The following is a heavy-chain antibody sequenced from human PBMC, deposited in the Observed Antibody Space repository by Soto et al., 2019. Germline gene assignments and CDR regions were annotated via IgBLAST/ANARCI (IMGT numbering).Heavy chain of an antibody. J-gene: IGHJ6*02. CDR1: GFTFSSYA. D-gene: IGHD2-15*01. CDR2: ISYDGSNK. CDR3: GRNGVVVAAHQSYGMDV. V-gene: IGHV3-30-3*01. Sequence: QVQLVESGGGVVQPGRSLRLSCAASGFTFSSYAMHWVRQAPGKGLEWVAVISYDGSNKYYADSVKGRFTISRDNSKNTPFLKMNRRRAEDTGGYFWGRNGVVVAAHQSYGMDVWGQGTTVTVSS.